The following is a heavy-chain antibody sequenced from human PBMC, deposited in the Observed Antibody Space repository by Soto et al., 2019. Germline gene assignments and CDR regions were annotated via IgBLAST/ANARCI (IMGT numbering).Heavy chain of an antibody. J-gene: IGHJ6*02. CDR2: MNPNSGNT. V-gene: IGHV1-8*01. Sequence: ASVKVSCKASGYTFTSYDINWVRQATGQGLEWMGWMNPNSGNTGYAQKFQGRVTMTGNTSISTAYMEVSSLRAEDTAVYYCAKVFTVDYYGSGSYWYYYYGMDVWGQGTTVTVSS. CDR3: AKVFTVDYYGSGSYWYYYYGMDV. D-gene: IGHD3-10*01. CDR1: GYTFTSYD.